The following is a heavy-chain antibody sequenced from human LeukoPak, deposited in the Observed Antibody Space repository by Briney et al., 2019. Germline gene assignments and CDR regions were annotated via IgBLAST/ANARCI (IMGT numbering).Heavy chain of an antibody. V-gene: IGHV1-69*13. CDR2: IIPIFGTA. CDR1: GGTFSSYA. CDR3: ASLNPIPYYYYGMDV. D-gene: IGHD1-14*01. Sequence: SVKVSCKASGGTFSSYAISWVRQAPGQGLEWMGGIIPIFGTANYAQKFQGRVTITADESTSTAYMELSSLRSEDTAVYYCASLNPIPYYYYGMDVWGQGTTVTVSS. J-gene: IGHJ6*02.